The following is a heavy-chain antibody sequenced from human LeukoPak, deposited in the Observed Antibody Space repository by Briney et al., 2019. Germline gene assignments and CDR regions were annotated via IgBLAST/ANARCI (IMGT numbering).Heavy chain of an antibody. CDR3: AKVHYCDSSGYYYYYYGMDV. CDR1: GFTFSSYA. V-gene: IGHV3-23*01. D-gene: IGHD3-22*01. Sequence: GGSLRLSCAASGFTFSSYAMNWVRQAPGKGLEWVSGTSGGGGSTYYADSVKGRFTISRDNSKNTLYLQMNSLRAEDTAVYYCAKVHYCDSSGYYYYYYGMDVWGQGTTVTVSS. J-gene: IGHJ6*02. CDR2: TSGGGGST.